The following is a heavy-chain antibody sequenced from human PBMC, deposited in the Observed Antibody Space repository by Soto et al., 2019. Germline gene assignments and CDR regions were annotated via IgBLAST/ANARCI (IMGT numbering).Heavy chain of an antibody. J-gene: IGHJ4*02. CDR2: IIPILGIA. V-gene: IGHV1-69*02. Sequence: SVKVSCKASGGTFSSYTISWVRQAPGQGLEWMGRIIPILGIANYAQKFQGRVTITADKSTSTAYMELSSLRSEDTAVYYCDLDCSSTSCPSQGLQWGQGTLVTVSS. CDR3: DLDCSSTSCPSQGLQ. D-gene: IGHD2-2*01. CDR1: GGTFSSYT.